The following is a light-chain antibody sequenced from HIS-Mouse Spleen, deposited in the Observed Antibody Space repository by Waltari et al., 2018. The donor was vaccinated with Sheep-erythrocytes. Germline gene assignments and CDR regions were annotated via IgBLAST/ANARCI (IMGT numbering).Light chain of an antibody. Sequence: SYELTQPPSVSVSPGQTATIPCPGVNWGDKYACWYQQKPGQSPVLVIYQDSTRPSGIPERFSGSNSGNTATLTISGTQAMDEADYYCQAWDSSTAVFGGGTKLTVL. J-gene: IGLJ2*01. V-gene: IGLV3-1*01. CDR3: QAWDSSTAV. CDR2: QDS. CDR1: NWGDKY.